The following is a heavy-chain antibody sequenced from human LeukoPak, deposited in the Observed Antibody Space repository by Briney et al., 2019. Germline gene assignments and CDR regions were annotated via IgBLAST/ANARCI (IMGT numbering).Heavy chain of an antibody. CDR3: ARTVSGWNENVDY. CDR1: GFTFSSYW. V-gene: IGHV3-74*01. J-gene: IGHJ4*02. Sequence: PGGSLRLSCAASGFTFSSYWMHWVRQGPGKGLVCVARINTDGSSTSYADSVKGRFTISRDNAKSTLFLQMSSLRAEDTAVYYCARTVSGWNENVDYWGQGTLVTVSS. CDR2: INTDGSST. D-gene: IGHD1-1*01.